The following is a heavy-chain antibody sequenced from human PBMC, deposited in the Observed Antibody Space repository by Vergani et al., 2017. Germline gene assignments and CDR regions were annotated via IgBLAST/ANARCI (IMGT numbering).Heavy chain of an antibody. CDR2: ISWDGGST. CDR1: GVTFDDYT. J-gene: IGHJ4*02. CDR3: AKPYCSTTSCYENYFDY. V-gene: IGHV3-43*01. D-gene: IGHD2-2*01. Sequence: EVQLVESGGVVVQPGGSLRLSCAASGVTFDDYTMHWVRQAPGKGLEWVSLISWDGGSTYYADSVKGRFTISRDNSKNSLYLQMNSLRTEDTALYYCAKPYCSTTSCYENYFDYWGQGTLVTVSS.